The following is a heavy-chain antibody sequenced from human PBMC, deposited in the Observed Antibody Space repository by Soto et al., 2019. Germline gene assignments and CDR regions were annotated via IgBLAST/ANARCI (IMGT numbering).Heavy chain of an antibody. Sequence: ASVKVSCKASGFTFTSSAVQWVRQARGQRLEWIGWIVVGIGNTNYAQKFQERVTITRDMSTSTAYMELSSLRSEDTAVYYCAAETPYCGGDCYSDYYYYYGMDVWGQGTTVTVSS. J-gene: IGHJ6*02. D-gene: IGHD2-21*02. CDR2: IVVGIGNT. CDR3: AAETPYCGGDCYSDYYYYYGMDV. CDR1: GFTFTSSA. V-gene: IGHV1-58*01.